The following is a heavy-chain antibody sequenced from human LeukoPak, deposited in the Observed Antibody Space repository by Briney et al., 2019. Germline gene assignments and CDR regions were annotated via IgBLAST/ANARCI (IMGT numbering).Heavy chain of an antibody. J-gene: IGHJ4*02. V-gene: IGHV4-59*08. CDR1: GGSISSYY. D-gene: IGHD6-19*01. CDR3: ARRTPARSGWYAFDF. Sequence: SETLSLTCTVSGGSISSYYWSWIRQPPGKELEWIGSIYYSGSTNYNPSLKSRVTISVDTSKNQFSLKLSSVTAADTAVYYCARRTPARSGWYAFDFWGQGTLVTVSS. CDR2: IYYSGST.